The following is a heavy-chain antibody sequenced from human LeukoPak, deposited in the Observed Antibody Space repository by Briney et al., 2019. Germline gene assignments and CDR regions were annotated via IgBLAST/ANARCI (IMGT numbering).Heavy chain of an antibody. CDR1: EFTFSSYA. J-gene: IGHJ4*02. V-gene: IGHV3-23*01. CDR3: AKDRRACSSSSCYYRFDY. CDR2: ISDSGGST. Sequence: GGSPRLSCAAAEFTFSSYAMSWVRQAPGKGLEWVSAISDSGGSTYYADSVKGRFTISRDNSKNTVYLQMNSLRAEDTAVYYCAKDRRACSSSSCYYRFDYWGQGTLVTVSS. D-gene: IGHD2-2*01.